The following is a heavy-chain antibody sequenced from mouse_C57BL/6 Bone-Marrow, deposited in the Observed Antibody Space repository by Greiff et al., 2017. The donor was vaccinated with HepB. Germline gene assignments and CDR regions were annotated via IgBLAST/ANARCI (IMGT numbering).Heavy chain of an antibody. CDR2: ISYSGST. J-gene: IGHJ1*03. Sequence: EVQRVESGPGLAKPSQTLSLTCSVTGYSITSDYWNWIRKFPGNKLEYMGYISYSGSTYYNPSLKSRISITRDTSKNQYYLQLNSVTTEDTATYYCARYPSITTVVATSGYFDVWGTGTTVTVSS. V-gene: IGHV3-8*01. CDR1: GYSITSDY. D-gene: IGHD1-1*01. CDR3: ARYPSITTVVATSGYFDV.